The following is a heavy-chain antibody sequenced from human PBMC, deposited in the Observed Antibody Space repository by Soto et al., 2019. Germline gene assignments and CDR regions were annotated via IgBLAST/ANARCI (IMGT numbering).Heavy chain of an antibody. CDR3: EPLGVVVAANIRFDY. J-gene: IGHJ4*02. V-gene: IGHV3-23*01. CDR2: ISGSGGST. Sequence: PGGSLRLSCAASGFTFSSYAMSWVRQAPGKGLEWVSAISGSGGSTYYADSVKGRFTISRDNSKNMLYLQMNSLRAEDTAVYYCEPLGVVVAANIRFDYWDQGTLVTVSS. CDR1: GFTFSSYA. D-gene: IGHD2-15*01.